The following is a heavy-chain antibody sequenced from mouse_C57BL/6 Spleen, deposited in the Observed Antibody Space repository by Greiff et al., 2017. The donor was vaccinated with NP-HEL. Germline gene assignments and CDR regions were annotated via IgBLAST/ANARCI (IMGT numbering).Heavy chain of an antibody. V-gene: IGHV1-26*01. CDR2: INPNNGGT. J-gene: IGHJ2*01. CDR1: GYTFTDYY. Sequence: EVQLQQSGPELVKPGASVKISCKASGYTFTDYYMNWVKQSHGKSLEWIGDINPNNGGTSYNQKFKGKATLTVDKSSSTAYMELRSLTSEDSAVYYCARLGYDGYDYYFDYWGEGTTLTVSS. D-gene: IGHD2-3*01. CDR3: ARLGYDGYDYYFDY.